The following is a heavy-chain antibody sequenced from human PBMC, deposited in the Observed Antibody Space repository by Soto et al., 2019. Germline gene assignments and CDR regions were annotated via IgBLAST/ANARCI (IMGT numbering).Heavy chain of an antibody. D-gene: IGHD2-15*01. CDR1: GDSLSSGGYY. J-gene: IGHJ6*02. CDR3: ASQGGSLYYYYGMNV. Sequence: SETLSLTCTVSGDSLSSGGYYCSWIRQLPGKGLEWIGFIYYSGSTFYNPSLRSRVTMSADASKNQISLKLSSLRSEDTAVYYCASQGGSLYYYYGMNVWGQGTTVTVSS. V-gene: IGHV4-31*03. CDR2: IYYSGST.